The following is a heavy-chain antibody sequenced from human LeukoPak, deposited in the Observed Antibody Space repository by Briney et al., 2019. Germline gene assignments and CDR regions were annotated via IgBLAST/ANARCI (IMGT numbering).Heavy chain of an antibody. CDR3: AKDSYGSGIFGLDY. CDR2: ISGSGGST. D-gene: IGHD3-10*01. CDR1: GFTFSSYA. Sequence: GGSLRLSCAASGFTFSSYAMSWLRQAPGKALEWVSAISGSGGSTYYADSVKGRFTISRDNSKNTLYLQMNSLRAEDTAVYYCAKDSYGSGIFGLDYWGQGTLVTVSS. V-gene: IGHV3-23*01. J-gene: IGHJ4*02.